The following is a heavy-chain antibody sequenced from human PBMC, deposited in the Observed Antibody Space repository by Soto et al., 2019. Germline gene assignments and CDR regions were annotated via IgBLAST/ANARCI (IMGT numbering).Heavy chain of an antibody. D-gene: IGHD2-15*01. CDR1: GGSISSGGYY. CDR3: ARDAAYYYYYGMDV. J-gene: IGHJ6*02. CDR2: IYYSGST. V-gene: IGHV4-39*01. Sequence: SETLSLTCSVSGGSISSGGYYWSWIRQHPGKGLEWIGCIYYSGSTSYNPSLKSRVTISVDTSKNQFSLKLSSVTAADTAVYYCARDAAYYYYYGMDVWGQGTTVTVSS.